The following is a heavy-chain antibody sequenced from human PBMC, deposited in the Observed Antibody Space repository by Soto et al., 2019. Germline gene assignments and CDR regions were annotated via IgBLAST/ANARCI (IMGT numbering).Heavy chain of an antibody. Sequence: ASVKVSCKASGYTFTGYYMHWVRQAPGQGLEWMGWINPNSGGTNYAQKFQGRVTMTRDTSISTAYMELSRLRSDDTAVYYCARIRRGYCSGGSRYPERKSGNYYYYGMDVWGQGTTVTVSS. J-gene: IGHJ6*02. D-gene: IGHD2-15*01. CDR2: INPNSGGT. V-gene: IGHV1-2*02. CDR1: GYTFTGYY. CDR3: ARIRRGYCSGGSRYPERKSGNYYYYGMDV.